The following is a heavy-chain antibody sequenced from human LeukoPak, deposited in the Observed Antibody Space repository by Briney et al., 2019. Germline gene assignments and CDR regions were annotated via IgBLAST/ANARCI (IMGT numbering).Heavy chain of an antibody. CDR1: GFTFSSYA. J-gene: IGHJ4*02. CDR3: ARRTAMVSLDY. V-gene: IGHV3-30-3*01. CDR2: ISYDGSNE. D-gene: IGHD5-18*01. Sequence: GRSLRLSCAASGFTFSSYAMHWVRQAPGKGLEWVAVISYDGSNEYYADSVKGRFTISRDNSKNTLYLQMNSLRAEDTAVYYCARRTAMVSLDYWGQGTLVTVSS.